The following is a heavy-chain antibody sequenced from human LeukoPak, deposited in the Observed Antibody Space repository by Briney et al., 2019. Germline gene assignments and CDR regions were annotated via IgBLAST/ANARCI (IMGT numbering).Heavy chain of an antibody. CDR1: GGSISSSSYY. D-gene: IGHD3-3*01. J-gene: IGHJ4*02. Sequence: SETLSLTCTVSGGSISSSSYYWGWIRQPPGKGLEWIGSIYYSGSTYYNPSLKSRVTISVDTSKNQFSLKLSSVTAADTAVYYCARGGRITIFGVVITPDYWGQGTLVTVSS. CDR2: IYYSGST. CDR3: ARGGRITIFGVVITPDY. V-gene: IGHV4-39*01.